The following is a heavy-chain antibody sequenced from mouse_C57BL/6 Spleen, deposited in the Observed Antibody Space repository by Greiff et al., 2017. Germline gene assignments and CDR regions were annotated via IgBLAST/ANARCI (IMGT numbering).Heavy chain of an antibody. J-gene: IGHJ4*01. CDR2: ISNGGGST. V-gene: IGHV5-12*01. CDR1: GFTFSDYY. D-gene: IGHD1-1*01. CDR3: ARVDGISLYYYAMDD. Sequence: EVKLMESGGGLVPPGGSLTLSCAASGFTFSDYYMYWVRQTPEKRLEWVAYISNGGGSTYYPDTVSGRFTISRDNAKNTLYLQMSRLKSEDTAMYYCARVDGISLYYYAMDDWGQGTSVTVSS.